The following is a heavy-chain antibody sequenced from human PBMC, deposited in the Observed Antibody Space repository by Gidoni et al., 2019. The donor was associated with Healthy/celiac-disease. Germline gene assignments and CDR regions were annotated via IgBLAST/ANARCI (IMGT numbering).Heavy chain of an antibody. D-gene: IGHD2-2*01. CDR1: GCTFSSYW. Sequence: EVQLVESGGGLVQPGGSLRLSCAASGCTFSSYWMHWVRQAPGKGLVWVSRINSDGSSTSYADSVEGRFTISRDNAKNTLYLQMNSLRAEDTAVYYCAREITGYCSSTSCSHYGMDVWGQGTTVTVSS. CDR2: INSDGSST. V-gene: IGHV3-74*01. J-gene: IGHJ6*02. CDR3: AREITGYCSSTSCSHYGMDV.